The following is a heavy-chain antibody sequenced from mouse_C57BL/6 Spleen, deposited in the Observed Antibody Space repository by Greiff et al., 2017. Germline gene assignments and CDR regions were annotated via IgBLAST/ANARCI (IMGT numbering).Heavy chain of an antibody. V-gene: IGHV10-1*01. Sequence: EVKLQESGGGLVQPKGSLKLSCAASGFSFNTYSMNWVRQAPGQGLEWVARISSKSNNYATYYADSVKDRFTISRDDSESMLYLQMNNMKTEDTAMYCCVTSTGYHYYAMDYWGQGTSVTVSS. CDR2: ISSKSNNYAT. CDR1: GFSFNTYS. D-gene: IGHD3-2*02. J-gene: IGHJ4*01. CDR3: VTSTGYHYYAMDY.